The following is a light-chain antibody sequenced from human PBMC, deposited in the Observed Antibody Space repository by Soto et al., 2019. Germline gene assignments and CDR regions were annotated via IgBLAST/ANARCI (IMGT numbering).Light chain of an antibody. CDR1: SSDVGNYNY. Sequence: QSVLTQPASVSGSPGQSVTISCTGTSSDVGNYNYVSWHQHHPGKAPKLMINDVSNRPSGVSNRFSGSKSGNTASLTISGLQAEDEADYYCSSYTSSDTYVFGTGTRSPS. J-gene: IGLJ1*01. CDR3: SSYTSSDTYV. V-gene: IGLV2-14*03. CDR2: DVS.